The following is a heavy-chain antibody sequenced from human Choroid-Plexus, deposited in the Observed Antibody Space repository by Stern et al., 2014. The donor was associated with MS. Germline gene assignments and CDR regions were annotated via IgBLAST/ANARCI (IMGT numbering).Heavy chain of an antibody. CDR3: AKDRQYLTYFFDH. CDR2: VSYDGSNK. V-gene: IGHV3-30*18. J-gene: IGHJ5*02. Sequence: VQLLESGGGVVQPGTPLRLSCVASGFTLGSCAMHWVRQAPGKGLEWLAGVSYDGSNKYYADSVKGRFTISRDNSQNTLYMQMSSLRTEDTAVYYCAKDRQYLTYFFDHWGQGSLVTVSS. CDR1: GFTLGSCA. D-gene: IGHD2/OR15-2a*01.